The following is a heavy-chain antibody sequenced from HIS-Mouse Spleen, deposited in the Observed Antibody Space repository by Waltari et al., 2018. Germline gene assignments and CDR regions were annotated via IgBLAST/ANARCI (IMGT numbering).Heavy chain of an antibody. CDR1: GGSCSGYS. D-gene: IGHD6-13*01. CDR2: INHSGST. Sequence: QVQLQQWGAGLLKPSETLSLTCAVYGGSCSGYSWSWIRQPPGKGLEWIGEINHSGSTNYNPSLKSRVTISVDTSKNQFSLKLSSVTAADTAVYYCARNGMSSWYYFDYWGQGTLVTVSS. CDR3: ARNGMSSWYYFDY. J-gene: IGHJ4*02. V-gene: IGHV4-34*01.